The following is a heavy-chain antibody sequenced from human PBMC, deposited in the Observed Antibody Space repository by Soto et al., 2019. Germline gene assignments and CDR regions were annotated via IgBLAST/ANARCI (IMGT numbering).Heavy chain of an antibody. D-gene: IGHD6-19*01. V-gene: IGHV3-53*01. CDR1: GPSFSSYP. J-gene: IGHJ3*02. Sequence: LRLSCAASGPSFSSYPMTWVRQAPGKGLEWVSVIYSGGSTYYADSVKGRFTISRDNSKNTLYLQMNSLRAEDTAVYYCAMSSSGFDAFDIWGQGTMVTV. CDR3: AMSSSGFDAFDI. CDR2: IYSGGST.